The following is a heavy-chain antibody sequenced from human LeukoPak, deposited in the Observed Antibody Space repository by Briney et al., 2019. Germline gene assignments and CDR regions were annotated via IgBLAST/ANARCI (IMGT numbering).Heavy chain of an antibody. Sequence: SETLSLTCAVSGGSISSGGYYWSWIRQPPGKGLEWIGYIYHSASTYYNPSLKSRLTISVDRSKNQFSLKLSSVTAADTAVYYCARAPSPIDYYGSGAYYYYYMDVWGKGTTVTVSS. CDR3: ARAPSPIDYYGSGAYYYYYMDV. CDR1: GGSISSGGYY. V-gene: IGHV4-30-2*01. J-gene: IGHJ6*03. D-gene: IGHD3-10*01. CDR2: IYHSAST.